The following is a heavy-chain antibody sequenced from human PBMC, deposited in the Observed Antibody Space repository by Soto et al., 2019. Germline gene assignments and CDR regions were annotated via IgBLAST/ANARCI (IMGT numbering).Heavy chain of an antibody. CDR2: MDPNSGST. J-gene: IGHJ6*02. CDR1: GYTFTTYD. Sequence: QAQLVQSGAEVRKPGASVKVSCKASGYTFTTYDINWVRQAPGQGLECLGWMDPNSGSTGYAQNFQGRITMTRNISRNTAHMELSSLQSEDTAVYYCARERKFDFWRKGLDVWGQGTTVTVSS. CDR3: ARERKFDFWRKGLDV. D-gene: IGHD3-3*01. V-gene: IGHV1-8*01.